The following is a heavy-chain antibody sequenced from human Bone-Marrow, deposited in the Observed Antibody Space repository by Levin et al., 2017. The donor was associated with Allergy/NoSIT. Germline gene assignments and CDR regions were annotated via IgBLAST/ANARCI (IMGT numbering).Heavy chain of an antibody. J-gene: IGHJ6*03. Sequence: GGSLRLSCAASGFTFSTYWMSWVRQAPGKGLEWVANIKQDGSEKHYVDSVKGRFIISRDNAQNSLYLQMNSLRAEDTAVYYCARGRRYYMDVWGKGTTVTVSS. V-gene: IGHV3-7*03. CDR3: ARGRRYYMDV. CDR2: IKQDGSEK. CDR1: GFTFSTYW.